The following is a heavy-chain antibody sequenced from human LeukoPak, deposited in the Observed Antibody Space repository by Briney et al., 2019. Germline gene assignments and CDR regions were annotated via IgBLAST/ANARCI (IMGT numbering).Heavy chain of an antibody. CDR1: GYTFTGYY. V-gene: IGHV1-46*01. Sequence: ASVKVSCKASGYTFTGYYMHWVRQAPGQGLEWMGIINPSGGSTSYAQKFQGRVTMTRDTSTSTVYMELSSLRSEDTAVYYCARDPLALTDSLPFDYWGQGTLVTVSS. J-gene: IGHJ4*02. CDR2: INPSGGST. D-gene: IGHD3-9*01. CDR3: ARDPLALTDSLPFDY.